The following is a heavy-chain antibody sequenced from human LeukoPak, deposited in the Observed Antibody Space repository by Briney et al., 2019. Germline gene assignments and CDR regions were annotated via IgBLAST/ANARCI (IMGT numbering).Heavy chain of an antibody. Sequence: SETLSLTCTVSGGSISSSSYYWGWIRQPPGKGLEWIGRIYASGSTNYNPSLKYRVTITTDTSKNQLSLKLTSVTAADTAVYYCAGAPAGSLEWLSPFDYWGQGTLVTVSS. V-gene: IGHV4-39*07. CDR3: AGAPAGSLEWLSPFDY. D-gene: IGHD3-3*01. CDR2: IYASGST. J-gene: IGHJ4*02. CDR1: GGSISSSSYY.